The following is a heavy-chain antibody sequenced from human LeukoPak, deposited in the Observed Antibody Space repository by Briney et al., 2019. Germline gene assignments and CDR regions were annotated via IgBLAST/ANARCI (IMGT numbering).Heavy chain of an antibody. CDR1: GFAFSSNW. CDR2: IKQDGSDE. J-gene: IGHJ4*02. V-gene: IGHV3-7*01. Sequence: VQPGGSLILSCEASGFAFSSNWMSWVRQAPGKGLEWVANIKQDGSDEYYVDSVKGRFTISRDNSKNTLYLQMNSLRAEDTAVYYCARDRLYSSGTLFDYWGQGTLVTVSS. CDR3: ARDRLYSSGTLFDY. D-gene: IGHD6-19*01.